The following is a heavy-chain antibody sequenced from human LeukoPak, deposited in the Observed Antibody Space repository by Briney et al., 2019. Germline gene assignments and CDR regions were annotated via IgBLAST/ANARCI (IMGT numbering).Heavy chain of an antibody. J-gene: IGHJ5*02. D-gene: IGHD4-17*01. Sequence: PGGSLRLSCAASGFTFSSYSLNWVRQAPGKGLEWVSSISGSSSYIYYADSVKGRFIISRDNAKNLLYLQMSSLRAEDTAVYYCARDLTSGDYVGWFDPWGQGTLVTVSS. V-gene: IGHV3-21*06. CDR3: ARDLTSGDYVGWFDP. CDR1: GFTFSSYS. CDR2: ISGSSSYI.